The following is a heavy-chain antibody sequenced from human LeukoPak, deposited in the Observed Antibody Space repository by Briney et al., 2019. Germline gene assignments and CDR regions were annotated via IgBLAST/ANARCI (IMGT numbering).Heavy chain of an antibody. CDR3: AGVLGGSFYDY. J-gene: IGHJ4*02. Sequence: SETLSLTCSVSGGSISSYYWSWIRQPPGRGLEWIGRIYSSGSTNYNASLKSRVTMSVDTSKNQFSLKLSSVTAADTAVYYCAGVLGGSFYDYWGQGTLVTVSS. V-gene: IGHV4-4*07. CDR1: GGSISSYY. D-gene: IGHD3-16*01. CDR2: IYSSGST.